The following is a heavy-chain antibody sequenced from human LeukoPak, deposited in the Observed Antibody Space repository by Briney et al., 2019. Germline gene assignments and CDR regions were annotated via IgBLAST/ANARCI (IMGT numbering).Heavy chain of an antibody. V-gene: IGHV3-66*02. J-gene: IGHJ5*02. CDR1: GFTVSSNF. D-gene: IGHD2-2*02. CDR3: ARDYCSGISCYTRWFDP. CDR2: LYSGGDT. Sequence: PGGSLRLSCAASGFTVSSNFMSWVRQAPGKGLEFVSVLYSGGDTYYADSVKGRFTISRDNSKNILYLQMNSLRADDTAVYYCARDYCSGISCYTRWFDPWGQGTLVTVSS.